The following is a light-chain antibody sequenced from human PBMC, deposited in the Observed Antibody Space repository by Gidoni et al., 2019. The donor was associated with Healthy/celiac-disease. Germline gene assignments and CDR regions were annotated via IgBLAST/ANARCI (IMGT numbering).Light chain of an antibody. Sequence: QSALTQPASVSGSHEKSITISCTGTSSDVGGYNYVAWYQHHPGKAPKLMIYEVSNRPSGVSNRFSGSKSGNTASLTSSGLQAEDEADYYCSSYTSSSTLSVVFGGGTKLTVL. V-gene: IGLV2-14*01. CDR1: SSDVGGYNY. CDR3: SSYTSSSTLSVV. J-gene: IGLJ2*01. CDR2: EVS.